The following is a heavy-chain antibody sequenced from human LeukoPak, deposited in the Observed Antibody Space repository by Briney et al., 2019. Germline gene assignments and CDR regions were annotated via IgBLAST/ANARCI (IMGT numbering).Heavy chain of an antibody. D-gene: IGHD3-22*01. CDR2: IIPIFGTA. J-gene: IGHJ4*02. CDR3: AREIYYDIPGGIDY. V-gene: IGHV1-69*01. Sequence: ASVKVSCKASGGTFSSYAISWVRQAPGQGLEWMGGIIPIFGTANYAQKFQGRVTITADESTSTAYMELRSLRSDDTAVYYCAREIYYDIPGGIDYWGQGTLVTVSS. CDR1: GGTFSSYA.